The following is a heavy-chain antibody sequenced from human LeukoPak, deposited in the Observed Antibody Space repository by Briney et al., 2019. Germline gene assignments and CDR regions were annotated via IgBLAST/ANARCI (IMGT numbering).Heavy chain of an antibody. D-gene: IGHD3-22*01. CDR3: AKNPMIVVSTRMFVS. CDR1: GFTFSSYA. Sequence: GGSLRLSCAASGFTFSSYARSWVRQAPGKGLEWVSRISGSGGSTHYGDSVKGRFTISRDHSENTLYLQMNSLRAEDTAIYYCAKNPMIVVSTRMFVSWGQGTLVTVSS. J-gene: IGHJ5*02. CDR2: ISGSGGST. V-gene: IGHV3-23*01.